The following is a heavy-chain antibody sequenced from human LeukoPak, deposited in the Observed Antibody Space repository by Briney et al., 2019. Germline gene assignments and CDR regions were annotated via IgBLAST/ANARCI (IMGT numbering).Heavy chain of an antibody. Sequence: ASVKVSCKASGYTFTSYAMNWVRQAPGQGLEWMGWINTNTGNPTYAQGFTGRFVLSLDTSVSTAYLQISSLKAEDTAVYYCAISPLYYDILTGYYKASPLDYWGQGTLVTVSS. CDR2: INTNTGNP. D-gene: IGHD3-9*01. CDR3: AISPLYYDILTGYYKASPLDY. V-gene: IGHV7-4-1*02. CDR1: GYTFTSYA. J-gene: IGHJ4*02.